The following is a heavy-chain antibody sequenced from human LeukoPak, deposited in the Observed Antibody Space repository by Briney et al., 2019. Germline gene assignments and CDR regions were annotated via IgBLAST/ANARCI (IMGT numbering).Heavy chain of an antibody. D-gene: IGHD3-10*01. CDR1: GFTFSIYW. CDR2: INQDGSEK. Sequence: GGSLRLSCAASGFTFSIYWMTWVRQVPGKGLEWVANINQDGSEKYYVDSVKGRFTISRDNAKNSLYLQMNSLRAEGTAVYYCASYLLWFGESSYYFDYWGQGTLVTVSS. V-gene: IGHV3-7*01. J-gene: IGHJ4*02. CDR3: ASYLLWFGESSYYFDY.